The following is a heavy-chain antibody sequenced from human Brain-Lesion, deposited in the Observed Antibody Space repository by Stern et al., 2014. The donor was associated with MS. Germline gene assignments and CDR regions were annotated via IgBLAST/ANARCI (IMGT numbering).Heavy chain of an antibody. CDR1: GDSISSGDNY. CDR3: ARGESSRYYYYFDY. J-gene: IGHJ4*02. D-gene: IGHD3-22*01. V-gene: IGHV4-30-4*01. CDR2: IYYIGST. Sequence: QDQLVQSGPGLVKPSQTLSLTCNVSGDSISSGDNYWSWIRQSPGKGLEWIGYIYYIGSTFYNPSLKSRVTISVDTSQNQFSLRLSSVTAADTAVYYCARGESSRYYYYFDYWGQGILVTVSS.